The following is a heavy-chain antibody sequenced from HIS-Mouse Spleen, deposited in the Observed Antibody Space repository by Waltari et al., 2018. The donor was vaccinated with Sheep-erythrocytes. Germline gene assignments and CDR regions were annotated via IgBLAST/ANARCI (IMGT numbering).Heavy chain of an antibody. J-gene: IGHJ3*02. CDR2: ISYDGSNK. V-gene: IGHV3-30-3*01. CDR1: GFTFSSYA. CDR3: ARGAFDI. Sequence: QVQLVESGGRVVQPGRSLRPSCAASGFTFSSYAMHWVRQAPGKGVEWVAVISYDGSNKYYADSVKGRFTISRDNSKNTLYLQMNSLRAEDTAVYYCARGAFDIWGQGTMVTVSS.